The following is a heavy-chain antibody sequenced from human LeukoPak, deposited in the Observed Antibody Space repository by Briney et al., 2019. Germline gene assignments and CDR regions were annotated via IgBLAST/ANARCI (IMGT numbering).Heavy chain of an antibody. D-gene: IGHD3-10*01. CDR2: VSYDGGIT. CDR1: GFTFSNYS. V-gene: IGHV3-30*18. Sequence: GGSLRLSCAASGFTFSNYSMHWVRQAPGKGLEWVAVVSYDGGITYYADSVEGRFIISRDNSKNTLYLQLNSLRAEDTAVYYCAKQRVRGDHYFDYWGQGTLVTVSS. J-gene: IGHJ4*02. CDR3: AKQRVRGDHYFDY.